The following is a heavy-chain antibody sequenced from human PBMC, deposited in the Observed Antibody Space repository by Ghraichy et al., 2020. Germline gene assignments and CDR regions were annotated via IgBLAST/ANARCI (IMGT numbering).Heavy chain of an antibody. V-gene: IGHV4-59*01. Sequence: ETLSLTCTVSGGSISSYYWSWIRQPPGKGLEWIGYIYYSGSTNYNPSLKSRVTISVDTSKNQFSLKLSSVTAADTAVYYCARVGYDFWSGYYTGIDYWGQGTLVTVSS. D-gene: IGHD3-3*01. J-gene: IGHJ4*02. CDR2: IYYSGST. CDR3: ARVGYDFWSGYYTGIDY. CDR1: GGSISSYY.